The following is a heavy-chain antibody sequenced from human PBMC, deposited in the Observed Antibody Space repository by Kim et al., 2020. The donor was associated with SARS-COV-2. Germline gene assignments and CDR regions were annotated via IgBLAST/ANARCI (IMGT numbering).Heavy chain of an antibody. J-gene: IGHJ6*02. V-gene: IGHV4-59*08. CDR3: ARHAVSMVRGVIITWRYYGMDV. CDR1: GGSISSYY. D-gene: IGHD3-10*01. CDR2: IYYSGST. Sequence: SETLSLTCTVSGGSISSYYWSWIRQPPGKGLEWIGYIYYSGSTNYNPSLKSRVTISVDTSKNQFSLKLSSVTAADTAVYYCARHAVSMVRGVIITWRYYGMDVWGQGTTVTVSS.